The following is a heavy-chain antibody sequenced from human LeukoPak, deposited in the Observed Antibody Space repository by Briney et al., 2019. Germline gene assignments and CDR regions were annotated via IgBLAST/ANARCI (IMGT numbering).Heavy chain of an antibody. CDR1: GYTFTSYG. Sequence: GASVKVSCKASGYTFTSYGISWVRQAPGQGLEWMGWVSAYNDNTYYAQSLQGRVTMTTDTSTSTAYMELRSLRSDDTAVYYCASYSGTYSSDYWGQGTLVTVSS. CDR2: VSAYNDNT. J-gene: IGHJ4*02. V-gene: IGHV1-18*01. D-gene: IGHD1-26*01. CDR3: ASYSGTYSSDY.